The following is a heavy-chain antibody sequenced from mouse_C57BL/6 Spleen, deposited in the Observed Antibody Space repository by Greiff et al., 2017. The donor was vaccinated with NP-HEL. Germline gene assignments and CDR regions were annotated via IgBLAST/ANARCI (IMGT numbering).Heavy chain of an antibody. Sequence: QVQLQQPGAELVKPGASVKMSCKASGYTFTSYWITWVKQRPGQGLEWIGDIYPGSGSTNYNEKFKSKATLTVDTSSSTAYMQLSSLTSEDSAVYYCARWDYYHYGDYAMDYWGQGTSVTVSS. CDR3: ARWDYYHYGDYAMDY. J-gene: IGHJ4*01. D-gene: IGHD1-1*01. V-gene: IGHV1-55*01. CDR1: GYTFTSYW. CDR2: IYPGSGST.